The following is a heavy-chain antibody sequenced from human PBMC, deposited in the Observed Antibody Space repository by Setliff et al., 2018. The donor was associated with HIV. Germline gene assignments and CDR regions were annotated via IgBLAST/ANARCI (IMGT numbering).Heavy chain of an antibody. CDR2: IYYSGST. CDR3: ARGLNYYGSGSYLPLGY. J-gene: IGHJ4*02. V-gene: IGHV4-39*07. Sequence: SETLSLTCTVSGGSISSSTYYWGWIRQPPGKGLEWIGTIYYSGSTYYNPSLKSRVTISVDTSRNQFSLKLSSVTAADTAVYYCARGLNYYGSGSYLPLGYWGQGTLVTVSS. CDR1: GGSISSSTYY. D-gene: IGHD3-10*01.